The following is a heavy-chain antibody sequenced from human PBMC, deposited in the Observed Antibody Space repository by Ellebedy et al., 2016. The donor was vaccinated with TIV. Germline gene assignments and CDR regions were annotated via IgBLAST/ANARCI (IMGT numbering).Heavy chain of an antibody. Sequence: GESLKISCAASGFTFSSYAMSWVRQAPGKGLEWVSAISGSGGSTYYADSVKGRFTISRDNSKNTLYLQMNSLRAEDTAVYCCARDGPTTIAAADYYYGMDVWGQGTTVTVSS. J-gene: IGHJ6*02. CDR3: ARDGPTTIAAADYYYGMDV. CDR1: GFTFSSYA. D-gene: IGHD6-13*01. V-gene: IGHV3-23*01. CDR2: ISGSGGST.